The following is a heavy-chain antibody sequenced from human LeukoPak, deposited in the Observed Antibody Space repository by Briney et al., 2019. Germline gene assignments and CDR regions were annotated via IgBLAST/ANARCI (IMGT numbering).Heavy chain of an antibody. J-gene: IGHJ4*02. CDR3: ARGAPGY. V-gene: IGHV4-34*01. CDR1: GGSFSGYC. CDR2: INHGGST. Sequence: PSETLSLTCAVYGGSFSGYCWTWIRQPPGKGLEWIGEINHGGSTNYNPSLKSRVTISVDTSKNQFSLKLSSVTAADTAVYYCARGAPGYWGQGALVTVSS.